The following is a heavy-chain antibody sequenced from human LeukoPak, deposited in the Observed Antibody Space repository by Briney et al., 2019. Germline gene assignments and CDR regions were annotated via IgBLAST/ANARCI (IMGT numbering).Heavy chain of an antibody. J-gene: IGHJ4*02. Sequence: ASATVSCKASGYTFTSYDINWVRQAPGQGLEGMGWMNPNSVNTGYAQKFQGRVTMTRNTSISTAYMELSSLRSEDTAVYYCARDLGHYYGSGSYYNGQGPYYFDYWGQGTLVTVSS. CDR1: GYTFTSYD. D-gene: IGHD3-10*01. V-gene: IGHV1-8*01. CDR3: ARDLGHYYGSGSYYNGQGPYYFDY. CDR2: MNPNSVNT.